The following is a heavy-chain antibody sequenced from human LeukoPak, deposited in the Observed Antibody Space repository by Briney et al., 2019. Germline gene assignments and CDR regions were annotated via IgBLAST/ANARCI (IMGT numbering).Heavy chain of an antibody. CDR3: TKAPISSLYYSYMDV. CDR1: GFTFSSYA. Sequence: GGSLRLSCAASGFTFSSYAISWVRQAPGKGLEWVAAISGSGGSTYYADSVKGRFTISRVNSKNTLYLQMNSLRADDTAVYYCTKAPISSLYYSYMDVWGKGTTVTVSS. J-gene: IGHJ6*03. V-gene: IGHV3-23*01. CDR2: ISGSGGST. D-gene: IGHD3-3*02.